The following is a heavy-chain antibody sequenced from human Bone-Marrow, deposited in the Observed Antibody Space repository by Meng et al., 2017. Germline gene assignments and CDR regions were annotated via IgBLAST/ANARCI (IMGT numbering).Heavy chain of an antibody. CDR3: ASGLRLTDDYGDYGGGHHDAFDI. CDR2: IYSGGST. J-gene: IGHJ3*02. Sequence: GESLKISCAASGFTFSSYWMSWVRQAPGKGLEWVSVIYSGGSTYYADSVKGRFTISRDNSKNTLYLQMNSLRAEDTAVYYCASGLRLTDDYGDYGGGHHDAFDIWGQGTMVTVSS. V-gene: IGHV3-53*01. D-gene: IGHD4-17*01. CDR1: GFTFSSYW.